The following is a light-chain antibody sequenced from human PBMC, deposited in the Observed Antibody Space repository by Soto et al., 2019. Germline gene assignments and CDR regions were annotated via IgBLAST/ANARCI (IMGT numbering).Light chain of an antibody. V-gene: IGKV3-11*01. CDR3: QHRSNWPT. Sequence: EIVLTQSPATLSLSPGERATFSCRASQSVNNYLAWYQQKPGKAPRLLIYDASNRATDIPARLSGSGSGTDFTLTISSLEPEDFAVYYCQHRSNWPTFGQGTKVDIK. J-gene: IGKJ1*01. CDR2: DAS. CDR1: QSVNNY.